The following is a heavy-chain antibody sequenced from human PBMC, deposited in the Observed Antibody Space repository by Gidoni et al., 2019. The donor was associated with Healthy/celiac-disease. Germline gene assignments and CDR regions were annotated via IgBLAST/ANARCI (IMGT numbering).Heavy chain of an antibody. CDR3: ARRALYLGYSSGSPANSALGYFDY. Sequence: QVQLQQWGAGLLKPSETMSLTCAVSGGSFSGSYWSWIRQPPGNGLEWIGEINHSGSTNDNPSLKSRVTISVDTFKNQFALKLSSVTAADTAVYYCARRALYLGYSSGSPANSALGYFDYWGQGTLVTVSS. J-gene: IGHJ4*02. CDR2: INHSGST. CDR1: GGSFSGSY. V-gene: IGHV4-34*01. D-gene: IGHD6-19*01.